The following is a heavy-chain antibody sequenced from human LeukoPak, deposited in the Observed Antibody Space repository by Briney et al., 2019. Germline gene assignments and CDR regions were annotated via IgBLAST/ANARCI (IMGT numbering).Heavy chain of an antibody. CDR1: GYTFSNFD. J-gene: IGHJ6*03. Sequence: ASVKVSCKGSGYTFSNFDINWVRQATGQGLEWMGWMNPNSGNTGYAQELQGRVTMTMNTSISTAYIELSSLRSEDTAGYYCARGPQWRGDYYYMDVWGTGTTVTVSS. D-gene: IGHD6-19*01. V-gene: IGHV1-8*01. CDR3: ARGPQWRGDYYYMDV. CDR2: MNPNSGNT.